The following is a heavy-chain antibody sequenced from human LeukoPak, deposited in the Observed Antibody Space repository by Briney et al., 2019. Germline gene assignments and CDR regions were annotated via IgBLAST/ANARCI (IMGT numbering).Heavy chain of an antibody. J-gene: IGHJ4*02. CDR2: INPNSGGT. Sequence: ASVKVSCKASGYTFIGHYIHWLRQAPGQGLEWMGWINPNSGGTNYAQKFQGRVTMTRDTSISAAYMELSRLRSDDTAVYYCARDPSSAVVVAATTPSLFDYWGQGTLVTVSS. V-gene: IGHV1-2*02. CDR3: ARDPSSAVVVAATTPSLFDY. D-gene: IGHD2-15*01. CDR1: GYTFIGHY.